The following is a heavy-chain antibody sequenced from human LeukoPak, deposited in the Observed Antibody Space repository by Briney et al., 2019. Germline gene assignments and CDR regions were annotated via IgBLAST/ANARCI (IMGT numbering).Heavy chain of an antibody. V-gene: IGHV3-7*03. CDR2: IKQDGSEK. D-gene: IGHD3-22*01. J-gene: IGHJ4*02. CDR3: AKDRAYYSDSSGYYLVRAYDY. CDR1: GFTFSSYW. Sequence: GGSLRLSCAASGFTFSSYWMSWVRQAPGKGLEWVANIKQDGSEKYYVDSVKGRFTISRDNAKNSLYLQMNSLRAEDTAVYYCAKDRAYYSDSSGYYLVRAYDYWGQGTLVTVSS.